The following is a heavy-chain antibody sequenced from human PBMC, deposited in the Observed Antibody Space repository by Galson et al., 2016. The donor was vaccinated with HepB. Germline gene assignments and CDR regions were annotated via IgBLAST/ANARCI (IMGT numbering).Heavy chain of an antibody. V-gene: IGHV2-70*13. CDR3: ARKGAYSGQYDAFDR. J-gene: IGHJ3*02. CDR1: GFSLASSRLC. CDR2: IDWDDAK. Sequence: PALVKPTQTLTLTCTFSGFSLASSRLCVSWIRQPPGKALEWLGIIDWDDAKYYSTSVKTRLTLSKDTSKNQVVLTMTDMDPMDTATYYCARKGAYSGQYDAFDRWGPGTMVIVSS. D-gene: IGHD1-26*01.